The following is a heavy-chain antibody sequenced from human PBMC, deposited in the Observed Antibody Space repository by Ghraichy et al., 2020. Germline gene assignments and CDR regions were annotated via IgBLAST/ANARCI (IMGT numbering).Heavy chain of an antibody. V-gene: IGHV3-30*18. Sequence: GGSLRLSCAASGFTFSSYGMHWVRQAPGKGLEWVAVISYDGSNKYYADSVKGRFTISRDNSKNTLYLQMNSLSAEDTAVYYCAKDSLPPDMVRGVIGEDYWGQGTLVTVSS. J-gene: IGHJ4*02. CDR3: AKDSLPPDMVRGVIGEDY. CDR2: ISYDGSNK. CDR1: GFTFSSYG. D-gene: IGHD3-10*01.